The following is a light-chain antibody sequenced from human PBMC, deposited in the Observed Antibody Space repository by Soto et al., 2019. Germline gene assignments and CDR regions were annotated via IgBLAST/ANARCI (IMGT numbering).Light chain of an antibody. V-gene: IGKV3-15*01. CDR3: QQYNNWPFT. J-gene: IGKJ3*01. Sequence: EIVMTQSPATLSVSPGERATLSCRASQSVSSNLAWYQQKPGQAPRLLIYGASTRATGIPARFSGSGSGKECTLTISSPQSEDFAVYYCQQYNNWPFTFGPGTKVDIK. CDR1: QSVSSN. CDR2: GAS.